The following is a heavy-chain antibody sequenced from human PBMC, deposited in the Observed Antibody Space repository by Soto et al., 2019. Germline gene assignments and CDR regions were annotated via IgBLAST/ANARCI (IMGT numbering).Heavy chain of an antibody. J-gene: IGHJ3*02. CDR2: MNPNRGNT. Sequence: QVQLVQSGAEVKKPGASVKVSCKASGYTFTSYDINWVRQATGQGLEWMGWMNPNRGNTGYAQKSQGRVTMTSNTSKSTAYMELSSLRSEDTAVYYCARAWSYAPQGDDAFDIWGQGTMVTVSS. D-gene: IGHD1-26*01. CDR3: ARAWSYAPQGDDAFDI. CDR1: GYTFTSYD. V-gene: IGHV1-8*01.